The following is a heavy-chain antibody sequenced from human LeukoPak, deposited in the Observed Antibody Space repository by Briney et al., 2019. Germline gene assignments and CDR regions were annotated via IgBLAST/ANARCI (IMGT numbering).Heavy chain of an antibody. CDR3: ARQMATILDGILDY. D-gene: IGHD5-24*01. CDR2: VSSTGGTT. CDR1: EFTFSTYG. Sequence: GGSLRLSCAASEFTFSTYGMSWVRQAPGKGLEWVSAVSSTGGTTYYADSVKGRFTISRDNSKNTLFLQMNSLKTEDTALYYCARQMATILDGILDYWGQGTLVTVSS. V-gene: IGHV3-23*01. J-gene: IGHJ4*02.